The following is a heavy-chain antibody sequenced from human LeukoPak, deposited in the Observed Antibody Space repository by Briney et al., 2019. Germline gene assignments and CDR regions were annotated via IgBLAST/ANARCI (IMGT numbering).Heavy chain of an antibody. D-gene: IGHD3-9*01. CDR3: ARVRGIRGLPGILIGRFSDYYYMDV. Sequence: GGSLRLSCAASGFTFSSYSMNWVRQAPGKGLEWVSSISSSSSYIYYADSVKGRFTISRDNDKNSLYLQMNSLRAEDTAVYYCARVRGIRGLPGILIGRFSDYYYMDVWGKGTTVTIPS. CDR1: GFTFSSYS. CDR2: ISSSSSYI. J-gene: IGHJ6*03. V-gene: IGHV3-21*01.